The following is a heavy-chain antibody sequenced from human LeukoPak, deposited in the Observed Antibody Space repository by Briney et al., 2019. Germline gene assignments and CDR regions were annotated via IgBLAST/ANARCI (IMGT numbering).Heavy chain of an antibody. CDR1: GFTVSSNY. D-gene: IGHD3-10*01. CDR2: ISTGDTAI. V-gene: IGHV3-11*01. CDR3: ARAHYYFGSRHPYYFDS. J-gene: IGHJ4*02. Sequence: GGSLRLSCAASGFTVSSNYMSWIRQAPGKGLEWISYISTGDTAIFYADSVKGRFTISRDNAKDSLYLQMSSLRAEDTAVYYCARAHYYFGSRHPYYFDSWGQGTLVTVSS.